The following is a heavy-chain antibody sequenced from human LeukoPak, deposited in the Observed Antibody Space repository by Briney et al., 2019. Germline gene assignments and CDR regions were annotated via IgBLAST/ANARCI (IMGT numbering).Heavy chain of an antibody. D-gene: IGHD3-3*01. CDR2: ISPYSGDT. V-gene: IGHV1-18*01. Sequence: GASVKVSCKASGYIFIDYGISWVRQAPGQWLEWMGWISPYSGDTYHAQNLQGRVTMTTDTSTSTAYMEVMSLRSDDTAVYYCARDYDFWSISDWGQGTLVTVFS. CDR1: GYIFIDYG. CDR3: ARDYDFWSISD. J-gene: IGHJ4*02.